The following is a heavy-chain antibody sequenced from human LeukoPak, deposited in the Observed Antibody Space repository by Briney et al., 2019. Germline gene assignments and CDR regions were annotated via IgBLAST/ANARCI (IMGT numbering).Heavy chain of an antibody. J-gene: IGHJ3*02. V-gene: IGHV3-64*01. D-gene: IGHD3-10*01. Sequence: PGGSLRLSCAASGFXFSSYAIHWVRQAPGKGLEYVSDISSNGGSTYYANPMKGRSTISRDNSKHTLYLQMGSLRAEDMAVYYCARSPGEVVNPEYAFDIWGQGTMVTVSS. CDR1: GFXFSSYA. CDR3: ARSPGEVVNPEYAFDI. CDR2: ISSNGGST.